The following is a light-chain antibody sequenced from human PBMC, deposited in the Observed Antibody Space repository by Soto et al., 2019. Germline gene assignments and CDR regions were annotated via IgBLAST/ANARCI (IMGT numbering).Light chain of an antibody. Sequence: AIQLTQSPSSLSASVGDRVTITSRASQGISSALAWYQQKPGKAPKLLIYKASTLKSGVPSRFSGSGSGTEFTLTISSLQPDDFATYYCQHYNSYSEAFGQGTKV. CDR3: QHYNSYSEA. CDR1: QGISSA. CDR2: KAS. J-gene: IGKJ1*01. V-gene: IGKV1-13*02.